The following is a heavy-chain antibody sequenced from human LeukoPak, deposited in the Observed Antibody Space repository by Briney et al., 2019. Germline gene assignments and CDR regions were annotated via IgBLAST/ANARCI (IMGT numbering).Heavy chain of an antibody. CDR2: ISYDGSNK. V-gene: IGHV3-30*04. D-gene: IGHD3-16*01. CDR1: GFTFSSYA. Sequence: PGGSLRLSCAASGFTFSSYAMHWVRQAPGKGLEWVAVISYDGSNKYYADSVKGRLTISRDNSKNTLYLQMNSLRAEDTAVYYCARGRALRTPAGYWGQGTLVTVSS. J-gene: IGHJ4*02. CDR3: ARGRALRTPAGY.